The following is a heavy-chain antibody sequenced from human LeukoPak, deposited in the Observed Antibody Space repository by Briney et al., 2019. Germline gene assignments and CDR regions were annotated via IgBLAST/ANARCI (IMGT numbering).Heavy chain of an antibody. CDR3: ARGHRPIIVVVPVNWFDP. CDR2: INHSGST. CDR1: GGSFSGYC. J-gene: IGHJ5*02. D-gene: IGHD2-2*01. Sequence: PSETLSLTCAVYGGSFSGYCWSWIRQPPGKGLEWIGEINHSGSTNYNPSLKSRVTISVDTSKNQFSLKLSSVTAADTAVYYCARGHRPIIVVVPVNWFDPWGQGTLVTVSS. V-gene: IGHV4-34*01.